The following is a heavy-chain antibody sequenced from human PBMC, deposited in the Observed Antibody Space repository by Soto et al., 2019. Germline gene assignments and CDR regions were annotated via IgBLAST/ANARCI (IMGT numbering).Heavy chain of an antibody. D-gene: IGHD5-12*01. CDR1: GGTFSSYT. J-gene: IGHJ4*02. CDR2: IIPILGIA. CDR3: ARVPSYSGYDQSLTDY. Sequence: QVQLVQSGAEVKKPGSSVKVSCKASGGTFSSYTISWVRQAPGQGLEWMGRIIPILGIANYAQKFQGRVTITADKSTSTAYMELSSLRSEDTAVYYCARVPSYSGYDQSLTDYWGKGTLVTVSS. V-gene: IGHV1-69*02.